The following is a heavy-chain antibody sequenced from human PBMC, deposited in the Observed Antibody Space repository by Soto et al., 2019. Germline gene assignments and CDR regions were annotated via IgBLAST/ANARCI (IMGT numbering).Heavy chain of an antibody. Sequence: HPGGSLRLSCAASGFTFSSYAMSWVRQAPGKGLEWVSAISGSGGSTYYADSVKGRFTISRDNSKNTLYLQMNSLRAEDTAVYYCAKDGPQVGSYYERAFDIWGQGTMVTVSS. CDR1: GFTFSSYA. V-gene: IGHV3-23*01. CDR2: ISGSGGST. J-gene: IGHJ3*02. D-gene: IGHD1-26*01. CDR3: AKDGPQVGSYYERAFDI.